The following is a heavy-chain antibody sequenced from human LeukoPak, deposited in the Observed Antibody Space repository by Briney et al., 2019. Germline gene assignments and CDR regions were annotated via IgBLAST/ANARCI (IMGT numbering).Heavy chain of an antibody. D-gene: IGHD1-26*01. Sequence: SVKVSCKASGDIFNSYSVSWVRQAPGQGLEWMGGIIPMFGSANYAQKFQGRVTITTDQSATIVYMELSSLSSEDTAVYYCARVGRSRGSLPNSYYYMDVWGKGATVTVSS. J-gene: IGHJ6*03. CDR1: GDIFNSYS. CDR2: IIPMFGSA. V-gene: IGHV1-69*05. CDR3: ARVGRSRGSLPNSYYYMDV.